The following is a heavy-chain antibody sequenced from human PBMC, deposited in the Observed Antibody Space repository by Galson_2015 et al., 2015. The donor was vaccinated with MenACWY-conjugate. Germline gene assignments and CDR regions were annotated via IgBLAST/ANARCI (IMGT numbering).Heavy chain of an antibody. CDR2: IDWRDNK. J-gene: IGHJ3*02. Sequence: PALVKPTQTLTLTCTFSGFSLSTYEMCIYWVRQPPGKALEWLARIDWRDNKYYTTSLKTRLTISKDTSTNQVVLTMTNVDPVDTATYYCAQVHIVLDATDAFDIWGQGTMVTVSS. V-gene: IGHV2-70*11. CDR1: GFSLSTYEMC. D-gene: IGHD3-22*01. CDR3: AQVHIVLDATDAFDI.